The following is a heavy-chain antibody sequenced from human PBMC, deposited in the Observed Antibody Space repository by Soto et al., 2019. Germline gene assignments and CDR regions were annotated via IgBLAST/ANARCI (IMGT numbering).Heavy chain of an antibody. J-gene: IGHJ4*02. Sequence: SAKVFSTAPRGTFSSYAITWVRHSPGQGLEWLRGIIPIFGTANQPQQFPARVTIAADESPSTAYMELSSLRSEDMAVYYCARGPSITMIVAEFDYRGQGTLVTISS. CDR3: ARGPSITMIVAEFDY. D-gene: IGHD3-22*01. CDR1: RGTFSSYA. V-gene: IGHV1-69*13. CDR2: IIPIFGTA.